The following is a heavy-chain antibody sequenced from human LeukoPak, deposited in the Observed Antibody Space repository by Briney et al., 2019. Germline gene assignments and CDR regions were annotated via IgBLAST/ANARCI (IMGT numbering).Heavy chain of an antibody. D-gene: IGHD5-24*01. CDR3: ARTIDGYNGFDI. CDR1: GSTFSSYE. CDR2: ISSSGSTI. V-gene: IGHV3-48*03. J-gene: IGHJ3*02. Sequence: PGGSLRLSCAASGSTFSSYEMNWVRQAPGKGLEWVSYISSSGSTIYYADSVKGRFTISRDNAKNSLYLQMNSLRAEDTAVYYCARTIDGYNGFDIWGQGTMVTVSS.